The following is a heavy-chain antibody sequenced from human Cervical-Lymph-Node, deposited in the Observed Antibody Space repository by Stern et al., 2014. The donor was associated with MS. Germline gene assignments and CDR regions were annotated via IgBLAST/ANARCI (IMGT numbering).Heavy chain of an antibody. CDR2: IHDSGST. J-gene: IGHJ5*02. CDR3: ATTRWDLFTWNWFDP. Sequence: VQLVESGPGLVKPSQTLSLTCTVSGGSISSSGYYWSWIRQPADKGLEWIGRIHDSGSTYYNPSLKSRVPISMDTAKNPFSLKLPSGTAADTAVYYCATTRWDLFTWNWFDPWGQGTLVTVSS. D-gene: IGHD1-26*01. V-gene: IGHV4-61*02. CDR1: GGSISSSGYY.